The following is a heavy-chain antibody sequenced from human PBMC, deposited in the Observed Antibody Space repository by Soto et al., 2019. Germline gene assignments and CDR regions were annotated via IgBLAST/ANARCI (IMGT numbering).Heavy chain of an antibody. J-gene: IGHJ5*02. CDR2: INPNSGGT. V-gene: IGHV1-2*02. CDR3: ARGPTIGLLVDP. CDR1: GYTFTGYY. Sequence: QVQLVQAGAEVKKPGASVKVSCKASGYTFTGYYMHWVRQAPGQGLEWMGWINPNSGGTNYAQKVQGRVTMTRDTAISTAYMELSRLRSDDTAVYYCARGPTIGLLVDPWGQGTLVTVSS. D-gene: IGHD5-12*01.